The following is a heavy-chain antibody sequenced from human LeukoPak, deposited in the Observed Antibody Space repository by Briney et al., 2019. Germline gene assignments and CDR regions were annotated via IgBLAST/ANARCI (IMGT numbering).Heavy chain of an antibody. V-gene: IGHV4-34*01. CDR3: ASPKRHSYYYGMDV. J-gene: IGHJ6*02. CDR1: GGSFSGYY. Sequence: KSSETLSLTCAVYGGSFSGYYWSWIRQPPGKGLEWIGEINHSGSTNYNPSLKSRVTISVDTSKNQFSLKLSSVTAADTAVYYCASPKRHSYYYGMDVWGQGTTVTVSS. CDR2: INHSGST.